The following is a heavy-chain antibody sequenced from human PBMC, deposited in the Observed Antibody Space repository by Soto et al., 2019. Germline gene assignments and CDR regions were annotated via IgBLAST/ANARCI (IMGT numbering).Heavy chain of an antibody. V-gene: IGHV3-23*01. CDR1: GFSFGSYA. Sequence: GGSLRLSXAASGFSFGSYALSWVRQAPGKGLEWVSTISGSDGKTFYADSVKGRFSISRDTSQSTLYLQMNSLRADDTAMYYCARWGYLDYWGQGTRVTVSS. CDR3: ARWGYLDY. CDR2: ISGSDGKT. J-gene: IGHJ4*02. D-gene: IGHD1-26*01.